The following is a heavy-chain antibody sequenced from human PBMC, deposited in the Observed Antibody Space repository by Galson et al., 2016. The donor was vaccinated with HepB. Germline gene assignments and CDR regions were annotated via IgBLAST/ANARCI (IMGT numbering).Heavy chain of an antibody. CDR3: ARDTSPGAGRDYYYGLDV. CDR2: TYYRSKWDT. Sequence: CAISGDSVSTNSAAWNWIRQSPSRGFEWLGRTYYRSKWDTDYAVSVRSRITIKPDTSKNQFSLQLSSVTPEDTALYYCARDTSPGAGRDYYYGLDVWGPGTSVTVSS. V-gene: IGHV6-1*01. CDR1: GDSVSTNSAA. J-gene: IGHJ6*02. D-gene: IGHD6-19*01.